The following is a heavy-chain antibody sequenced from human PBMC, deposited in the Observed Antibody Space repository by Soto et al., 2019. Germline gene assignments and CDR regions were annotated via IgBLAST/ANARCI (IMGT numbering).Heavy chain of an antibody. J-gene: IGHJ4*02. V-gene: IGHV1-18*01. D-gene: IGHD6-6*01. Sequence: ASVKVSCKAFGYTFNNHGITWVRQAPGQGLEWMGWISAYNGNTNYAQILRHRVTMTTDTSTSTAYMELRSLRSDDTAVYYCARTYSKCTSSSETDYWGQGTLVTV. CDR2: ISAYNGNT. CDR3: ARTYSKCTSSSETDY. CDR1: GYTFNNHG.